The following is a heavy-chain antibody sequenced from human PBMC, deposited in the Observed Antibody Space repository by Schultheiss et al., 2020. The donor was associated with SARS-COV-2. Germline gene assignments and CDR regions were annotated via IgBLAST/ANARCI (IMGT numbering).Heavy chain of an antibody. V-gene: IGHV4-4*07. J-gene: IGHJ5*02. Sequence: SETLSLTCAVYGGSFSGYYWSWIRQPAGKGLEWIGRIYTSGSTNYNPSLKSRVTMSVDTSKNQFSLKLSSVTAADTAVYYCARDRGIAAAGSEKLARNWFDPWGQGTLVTVSS. D-gene: IGHD6-13*01. CDR3: ARDRGIAAAGSEKLARNWFDP. CDR2: IYTSGST. CDR1: GGSFSGYY.